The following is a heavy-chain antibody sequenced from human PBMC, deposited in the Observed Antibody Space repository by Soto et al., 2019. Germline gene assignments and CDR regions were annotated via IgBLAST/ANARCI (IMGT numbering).Heavy chain of an antibody. CDR3: VREGAYSGSYPLAY. D-gene: IGHD1-26*01. Sequence: GGSLRLSCAASGFIFSSYGMHWVRQAPGKGLEWVAMISYDASYQHYADSVKGRFTISRDNSKNTLYLQMNSLRAEDTAQYYCVREGAYSGSYPLAYWGQGTLVTVSS. J-gene: IGHJ4*02. CDR1: GFIFSSYG. V-gene: IGHV3-30*03. CDR2: ISYDASYQ.